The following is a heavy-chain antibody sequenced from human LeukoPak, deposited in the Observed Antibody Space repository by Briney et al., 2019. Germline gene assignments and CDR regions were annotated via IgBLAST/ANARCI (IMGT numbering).Heavy chain of an antibody. CDR1: GYTFTSYD. CDR3: ARGTELGYCSGGSCYYYYYYMDV. D-gene: IGHD2-15*01. Sequence: GASVKVSCKASGYTFTSYDINWVRQATGQGLEWMGWMNPNSGNTGYAQKFQGRVTMTRNTSISTAYMELSSLRSEDTAVYYCARGTELGYCSGGSCYYYYYYMDVWGKGTTVTISS. V-gene: IGHV1-8*01. J-gene: IGHJ6*03. CDR2: MNPNSGNT.